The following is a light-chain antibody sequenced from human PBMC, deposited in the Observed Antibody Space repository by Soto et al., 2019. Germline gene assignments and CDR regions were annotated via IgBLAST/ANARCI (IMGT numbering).Light chain of an antibody. CDR3: QQLNSYPQT. CDR1: QGISSY. J-gene: IGKJ1*01. CDR2: AAS. Sequence: DSQMTQSPSSVSASVGDRVTITFLASQGISSYFAWYQQKPGKAPKLLIYAASTLASGVPSRFSGSGSGTDFRLTISSLQPEDFATYYCQQLNSYPQTFGQGTKVDI. V-gene: IGKV1-9*01.